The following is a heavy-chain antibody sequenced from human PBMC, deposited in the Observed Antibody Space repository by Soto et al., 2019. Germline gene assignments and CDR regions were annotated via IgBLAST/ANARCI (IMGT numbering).Heavy chain of an antibody. J-gene: IGHJ4*02. V-gene: IGHV4-39*01. CDR1: GGSISSSSYY. Sequence: QLQLQESGPGLVKPSETLSLTCTVSGGSISSSSYYWGWIRQPPGKGLEWIGSIYYSGSTYYNPSLKSRVTISVDTSKNQFSLKLSSVTAADTAVYYCARHDRLAVAGSYYFDYWGQGTLVTVSS. D-gene: IGHD6-19*01. CDR3: ARHDRLAVAGSYYFDY. CDR2: IYYSGST.